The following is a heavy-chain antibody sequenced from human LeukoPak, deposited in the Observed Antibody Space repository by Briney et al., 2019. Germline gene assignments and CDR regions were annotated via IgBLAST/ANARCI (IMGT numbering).Heavy chain of an antibody. D-gene: IGHD6-13*01. V-gene: IGHV3-30*04. CDR3: ARTIGQYSNSWLYFYYGLDV. CDR2: ISYDGSNK. CDR1: GFTFSSYA. J-gene: IGHJ6*02. Sequence: GGSLRLSCAASGFTFSSYAMHWVRQAPGKGLEWVAVISYDGSNKYYADSVKGRFTISRDNSKNTLYLQMNSLRAEDTAVYYCARTIGQYSNSWLYFYYGLDVWGQGTTVTVSS.